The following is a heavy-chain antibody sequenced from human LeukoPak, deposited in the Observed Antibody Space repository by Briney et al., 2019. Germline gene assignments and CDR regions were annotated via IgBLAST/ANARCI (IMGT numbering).Heavy chain of an antibody. V-gene: IGHV3-23*01. D-gene: IGHD3-22*01. CDR3: ATRDDSSGYLY. CDR2: ISASGGGT. J-gene: IGHJ4*02. CDR1: GFTFSSYA. Sequence: GGSLRLSCAASGFTFSSYAMSWVRQAPGKGLEWVSAISASGGGTYYADSVKGRFTISRDNSKNTLYLQMNSLRAEDTAVYYCATRDDSSGYLYWGQGTLVIVSS.